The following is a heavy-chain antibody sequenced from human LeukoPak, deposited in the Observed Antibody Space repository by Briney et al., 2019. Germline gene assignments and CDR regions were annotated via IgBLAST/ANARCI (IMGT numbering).Heavy chain of an antibody. CDR2: ISGSGGST. D-gene: IGHD5-12*01. CDR3: ARDFRASMVATWWFDP. Sequence: GGSLRLSCAASGFTFSSYAMSWVRQAPGKGLEWVSAISGSGGSTYYADSVKGRFTISRDNSKNTLYLQTNSLRAEDTAVYYCARDFRASMVATWWFDPWGQGTLVTVSS. CDR1: GFTFSSYA. J-gene: IGHJ5*02. V-gene: IGHV3-23*01.